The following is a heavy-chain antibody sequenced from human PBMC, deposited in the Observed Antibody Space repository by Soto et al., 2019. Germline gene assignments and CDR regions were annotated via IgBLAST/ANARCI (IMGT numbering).Heavy chain of an antibody. J-gene: IGHJ4*02. V-gene: IGHV4-59*13. Sequence: SETLSLTCDVSGASITTYYWSWVRQAPGKGLEWIGNVYHTGSTDYNSSLRSRVTISVDTSKNQFSLNMNSVTAADTAVYYCARRLFGSGWTLDSWGQGALVTVSS. D-gene: IGHD6-19*01. CDR3: ARRLFGSGWTLDS. CDR1: GASITTYY. CDR2: VYHTGST.